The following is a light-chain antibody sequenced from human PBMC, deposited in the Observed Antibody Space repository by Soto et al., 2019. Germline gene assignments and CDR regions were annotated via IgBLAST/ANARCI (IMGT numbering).Light chain of an antibody. CDR2: AAS. CDR1: QGISSY. Sequence: IQLTQSPSSLSASVGDRVTITCRASQGISSYLAWYQQKPGKAPKLLIYAASTLQSGVPSRFSSSGSGTDFTLTISSLQPEDFATYYCQQLNSHLGFGGGTKVEIK. V-gene: IGKV1-9*01. CDR3: QQLNSHLG. J-gene: IGKJ4*01.